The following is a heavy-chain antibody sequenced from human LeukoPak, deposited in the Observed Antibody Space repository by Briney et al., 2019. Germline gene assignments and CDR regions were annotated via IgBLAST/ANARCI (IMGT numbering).Heavy chain of an antibody. CDR1: GYTFTGYY. V-gene: IGHV1-2*02. Sequence: ASVKVSCKASGYTFTGYYMHWVRQAPGQGLEWMGWINPNSGGTNYAQKFQGRVTMTRDTSISTAYMELSRLRSDDTAVYYCARVAGYSSGWLWRPGSGYFDLWGRGTLVTVSS. J-gene: IGHJ2*01. CDR3: ARVAGYSSGWLWRPGSGYFDL. CDR2: INPNSGGT. D-gene: IGHD6-19*01.